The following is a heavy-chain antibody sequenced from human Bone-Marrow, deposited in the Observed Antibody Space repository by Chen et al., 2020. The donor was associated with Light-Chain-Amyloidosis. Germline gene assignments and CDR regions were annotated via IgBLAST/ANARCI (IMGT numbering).Heavy chain of an antibody. D-gene: IGHD3-9*01. V-gene: IGHV3-23*04. CDR3: AKDISYDDILPGYPADAFDI. J-gene: IGHJ3*02. Sequence: EVHLVESGGGLIQPGGSLRLSCAASGFAVSSNHMSWVRQSPGKGLEWVSTISGSGGSRYYGASLKCRLTISRDNSKNALFLQMNSLRAEDTAVYYCAKDISYDDILPGYPADAFDIWGQGTMVTVSS. CDR2: ISGSGGSR. CDR1: GFAVSSNH.